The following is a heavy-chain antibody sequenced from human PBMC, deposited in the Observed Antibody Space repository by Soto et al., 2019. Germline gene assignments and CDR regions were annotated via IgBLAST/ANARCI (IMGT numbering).Heavy chain of an antibody. J-gene: IGHJ4*02. CDR3: ARDRIIGTSYSDY. V-gene: IGHV4-4*07. Sequence: SETLSLTCTVSSGSINSFYWSWIRQPAGKGLEWIGRIHSSGTTNYNPSLKSRVTMSVDTSRNQFPLKLTSVTAADTAVYYCARDRIIGTSYSDYWGQGVLVTVS. CDR2: IHSSGTT. D-gene: IGHD1-7*01. CDR1: SGSINSFY.